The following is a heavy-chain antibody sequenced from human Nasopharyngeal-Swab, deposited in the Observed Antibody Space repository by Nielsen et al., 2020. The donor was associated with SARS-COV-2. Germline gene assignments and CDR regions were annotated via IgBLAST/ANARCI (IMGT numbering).Heavy chain of an antibody. CDR1: GCTFSSYS. D-gene: IGHD3-3*01. CDR3: ARDPDYDFWSGYSKSFDY. V-gene: IGHV3-48*04. CDR2: ISSSSSTI. Sequence: GGSLRLSCAASGCTFSSYSMNWVRQAPGKGLERGSYISSSSSTIYYADSVKGRFTISRDNAKNSLYLQMNSLRAEDTAVYYCARDPDYDFWSGYSKSFDYWGQGTLVTVSS. J-gene: IGHJ4*02.